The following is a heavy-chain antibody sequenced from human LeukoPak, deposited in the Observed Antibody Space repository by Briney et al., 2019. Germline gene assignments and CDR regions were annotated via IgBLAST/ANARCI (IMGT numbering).Heavy chain of an antibody. Sequence: GGSLRLSCAASGFTFSSYSMNWVRQAPGKGLEWVSSISSSSYIYYADSVKGRFTISRDNAKNSLYLQMNSLRAEDTAVYYCARGPVRGVINYWGQGTLVTVSS. CDR1: GFTFSSYS. V-gene: IGHV3-21*01. CDR3: ARGPVRGVINY. J-gene: IGHJ4*02. D-gene: IGHD3-10*01. CDR2: ISSSSYI.